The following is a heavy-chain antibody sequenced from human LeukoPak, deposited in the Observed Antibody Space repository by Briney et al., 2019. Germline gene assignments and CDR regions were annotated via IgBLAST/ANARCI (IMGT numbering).Heavy chain of an antibody. CDR1: GGSFSGYY. J-gene: IGHJ4*02. V-gene: IGHV4-34*01. Sequence: SETLSLTCAVYGGSFSGYYWSWIRQPPGKGPEWIGEINHSGSTNYNPSLKSRVTISVDTSKNQFSLKLSSVTAADTAVYYCARDVGGSEIDYWGQGTLVTVSS. CDR2: INHSGST. D-gene: IGHD3-10*01. CDR3: ARDVGGSEIDY.